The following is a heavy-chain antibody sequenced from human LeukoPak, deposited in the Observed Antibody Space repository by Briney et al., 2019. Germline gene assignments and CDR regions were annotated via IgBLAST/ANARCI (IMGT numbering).Heavy chain of an antibody. CDR2: IIPIFGTA. V-gene: IGHV1-69*13. J-gene: IGHJ5*02. CDR1: GGTFSSYA. CDR3: ARVTMVRGGNWFDP. Sequence: GASVKVSCKASGGTFSSYAISWVRQAPGQGLEWMGGIIPIFGTANYAQKFQGRVTITADESTSTAYMELSSLRSEDTAVYYCARVTMVRGGNWFDPWGQGTLVTVSS. D-gene: IGHD3-10*01.